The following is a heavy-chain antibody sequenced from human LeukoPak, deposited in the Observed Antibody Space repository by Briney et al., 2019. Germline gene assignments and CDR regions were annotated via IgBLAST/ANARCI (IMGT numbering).Heavy chain of an antibody. CDR2: ISSSSSYI. D-gene: IGHD2-2*02. V-gene: IGHV3-21*01. J-gene: IGHJ5*02. CDR1: GFTFSSYS. Sequence: PGGSLRLSCAASGFTFSSYSMNWVRQAPGKGLEWVSSISSSSSYIYYADSVKGRFTISRDNAKNSLYLQMNSLRAEDTAVYYCSIEPLLYQNNWFDPWGQGTLVTVSS. CDR3: SIEPLLYQNNWFDP.